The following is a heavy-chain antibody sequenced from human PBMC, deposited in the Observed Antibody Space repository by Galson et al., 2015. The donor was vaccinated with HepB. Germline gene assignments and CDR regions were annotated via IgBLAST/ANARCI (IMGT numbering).Heavy chain of an antibody. Sequence: SLRLSCAASGFAFGNYGMHWVRQAPGKGLEWMALIWKDGSNKHYADSLKGRFRISRDNTKNTLFLEADSLRAEDTAVYYCAREDATITVAGLEYWGQGVLVTVSS. D-gene: IGHD6-19*01. V-gene: IGHV3-33*01. CDR3: AREDATITVAGLEY. CDR2: IWKDGSNK. CDR1: GFAFGNYG. J-gene: IGHJ4*02.